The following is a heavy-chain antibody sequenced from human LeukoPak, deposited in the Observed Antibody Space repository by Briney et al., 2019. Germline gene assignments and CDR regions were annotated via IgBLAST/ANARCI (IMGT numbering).Heavy chain of an antibody. Sequence: ASVKVSCKASGYSFTSYYIHWVRQAPGKGLEWMGRFDPEDGETIYAQKFQGRAIMTADTSTDTVYMELSSLRSEDTAVYYCATEGKMVRGVYTDYWGQGTLVTVSS. CDR3: ATEGKMVRGVYTDY. CDR2: FDPEDGET. V-gene: IGHV1-24*01. CDR1: GYSFTSYY. J-gene: IGHJ4*02. D-gene: IGHD3-10*01.